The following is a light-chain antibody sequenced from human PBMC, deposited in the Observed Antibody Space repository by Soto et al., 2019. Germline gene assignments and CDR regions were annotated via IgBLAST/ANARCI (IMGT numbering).Light chain of an antibody. CDR1: QSVSSSY. J-gene: IGKJ1*01. V-gene: IGKV3-15*01. Sequence: EIVLKQSPGTLSLSPGQRATLSCRASQSVSSSYLAWYQQKPGQAPRLLIYGASTRATGIPARFSGSGSGTEFILTISSLQSEDFAVYYCQEYNTWPWTFGQGTKVDI. CDR2: GAS. CDR3: QEYNTWPWT.